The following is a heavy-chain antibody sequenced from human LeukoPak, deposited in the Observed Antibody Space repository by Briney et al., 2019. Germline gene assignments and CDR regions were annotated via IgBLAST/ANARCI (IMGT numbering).Heavy chain of an antibody. D-gene: IGHD1-1*01. CDR1: GFTFSSYS. J-gene: IGHJ3*02. CDR2: ISSSSSYI. Sequence: GGSLRLSCAASGFTFSSYSMNWVRQAPGKGLEWVSSISSSSSYIYYADSVKGRFTISRDNAKNSLYLQMNSLRAEDTAVYYCARVPIDDDDAFDIWGQGTMVTVSS. V-gene: IGHV3-21*01. CDR3: ARVPIDDDDAFDI.